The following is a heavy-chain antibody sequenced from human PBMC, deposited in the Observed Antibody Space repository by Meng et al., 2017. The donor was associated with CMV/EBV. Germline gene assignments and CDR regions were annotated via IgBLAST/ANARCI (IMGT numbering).Heavy chain of an antibody. CDR2: INPNSGGT. Sequence: ASVKVSCKASGYTFTGYYMHWVRQAPGQGLEWMGWINPNSGGTNYAQKFQGRVTMTRDTSISTAYMELSRLRSDDTAVYYCASHVYSSSWYTHYYYYYGTDVWGQGTTVTVSS. V-gene: IGHV1-2*02. CDR3: ASHVYSSSWYTHYYYYYGTDV. J-gene: IGHJ6*02. CDR1: GYTFTGYY. D-gene: IGHD6-13*01.